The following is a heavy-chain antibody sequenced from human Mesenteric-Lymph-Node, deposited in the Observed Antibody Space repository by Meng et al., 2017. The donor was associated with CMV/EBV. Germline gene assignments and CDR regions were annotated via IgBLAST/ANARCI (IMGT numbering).Heavy chain of an antibody. CDR1: GGSVSISSYY. Sequence: SETLSLTCTVSGGSVSISSYYWGWIRQPPGKGLEWIGEINHSGSTNYNPSLKSRVTISVDTSKNQFSLKLSSVTAADTAVYYCARGNPYCSSTSCYITHYYGMDVWGQGTTVTVSS. CDR2: INHSGST. CDR3: ARGNPYCSSTSCYITHYYGMDV. D-gene: IGHD2-2*02. V-gene: IGHV4-39*07. J-gene: IGHJ6*02.